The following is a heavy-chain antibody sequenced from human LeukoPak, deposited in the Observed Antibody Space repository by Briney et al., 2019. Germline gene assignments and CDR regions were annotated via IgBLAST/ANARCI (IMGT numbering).Heavy chain of an antibody. Sequence: GGSLRLSCAASGFTFSSYGMHWVRQAPGKGLEWVAVISYDGGNKYYADSVKGRFTISRDNSKSTLSLQMNSLRAEDTAVYYCARSTPPGARGMDVWGKGTTVTVSS. CDR1: GFTFSSYG. J-gene: IGHJ6*04. CDR2: ISYDGGNK. CDR3: ARSTPPGARGMDV. D-gene: IGHD2-2*01. V-gene: IGHV3-30*03.